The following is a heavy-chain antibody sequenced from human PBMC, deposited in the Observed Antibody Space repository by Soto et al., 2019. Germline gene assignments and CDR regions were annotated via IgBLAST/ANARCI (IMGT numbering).Heavy chain of an antibody. J-gene: IGHJ6*02. Sequence: SETLSLTCTVSGGSISSGGYYWSWIRQHPGKGLEWIGYIYYSGSTYYNPSLKSRVTISVDTSKNQFSLKLSSVTAADTAVYYCAKDLKYYYYYSMDVWGQGTTVTVSS. CDR3: AKDLKYYYYYSMDV. CDR1: GGSISSGGYY. V-gene: IGHV4-31*03. CDR2: IYYSGST.